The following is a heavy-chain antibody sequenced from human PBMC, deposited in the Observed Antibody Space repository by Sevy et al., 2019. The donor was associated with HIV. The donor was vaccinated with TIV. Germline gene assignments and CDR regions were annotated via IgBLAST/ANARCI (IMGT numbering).Heavy chain of an antibody. J-gene: IGHJ4*02. CDR2: ISSSSSYI. D-gene: IGHD1-26*01. V-gene: IGHV3-21*01. CDR1: GFTVSSYS. CDR3: ARDPREYFDY. Sequence: GGSLRLSCAASGFTVSSYSMNWVRQAPGKGLEWVSSISSSSSYIYYADSVKGRFTISRDNAKNSLYLQMNSLRAEDTAVYYCARDPREYFDYWGQGTLVTVSS.